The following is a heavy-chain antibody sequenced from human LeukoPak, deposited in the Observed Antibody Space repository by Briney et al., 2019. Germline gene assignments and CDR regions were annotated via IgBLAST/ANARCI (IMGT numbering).Heavy chain of an antibody. D-gene: IGHD3-9*01. CDR3: ARAIIHHAFDI. J-gene: IGHJ3*02. CDR2: ISSSSSYI. Sequence: GGSLRLSCAASGFTFSSYSMNWVRQAPGKGLEWVSSISSSSSYIYYADSVKGRFTISRDNAKNSLYLQMNSLRAEDTAVYYCARAIIHHAFDIWGQGTMVTVSS. V-gene: IGHV3-21*01. CDR1: GFTFSSYS.